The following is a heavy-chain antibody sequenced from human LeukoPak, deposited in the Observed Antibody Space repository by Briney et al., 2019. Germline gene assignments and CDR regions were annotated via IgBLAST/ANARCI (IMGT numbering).Heavy chain of an antibody. CDR3: ARGDYGSGSYGYYMDV. CDR2: IIPIFGTA. V-gene: IGHV1-69*13. Sequence: WASVKVSCKASGGTFSSYAISWVRQAPGQGLEWMGGIIPIFGTANYAQKFQGRVTITADESTSTAYMELSSLRSEDTAVYYCARGDYGSGSYGYYMDVWGKGTTVTISS. CDR1: GGTFSSYA. J-gene: IGHJ6*03. D-gene: IGHD3-10*01.